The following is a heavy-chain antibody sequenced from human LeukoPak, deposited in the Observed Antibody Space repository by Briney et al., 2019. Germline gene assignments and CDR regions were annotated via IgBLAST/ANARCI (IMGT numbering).Heavy chain of an antibody. J-gene: IGHJ4*02. D-gene: IGHD3-22*01. Sequence: SETLSLTCAVSGGSISSGGYSWSWIRQPPGKGLEWIGYIYYSGSTYYNPSLKSRVTISVDTSKNQFSLKLSSVTAADTAVYYCARGANYSDSSGYYSPNFDYWGQGTLVTVSS. CDR1: GGSISSGGYS. CDR3: ARGANYSDSSGYYSPNFDY. CDR2: IYYSGST. V-gene: IGHV4-30-4*07.